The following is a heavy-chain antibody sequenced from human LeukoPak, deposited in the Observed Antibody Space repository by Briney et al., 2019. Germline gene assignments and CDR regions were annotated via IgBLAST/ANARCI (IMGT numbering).Heavy chain of an antibody. V-gene: IGHV3-48*03. J-gene: IGHJ4*02. CDR3: ARDLGHCSSTGCYGGIFDY. CDR2: IGRSGSST. Sequence: GGSLRLSCAASGFTVSSYEMNWVRQAPGRGLEWVSYIGRSGSSTKYADSVKGRFTISRDNAKNSLYLQMNSLRAEDTAVYYCARDLGHCSSTGCYGGIFDYWGQGTLVTVSS. D-gene: IGHD2-2*01. CDR1: GFTVSSYE.